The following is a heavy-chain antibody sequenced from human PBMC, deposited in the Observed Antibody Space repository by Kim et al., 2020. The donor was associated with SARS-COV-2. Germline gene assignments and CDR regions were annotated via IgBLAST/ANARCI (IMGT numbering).Heavy chain of an antibody. V-gene: IGHV4-59*01. Sequence: SETLSLTCTVSGGSISSYYWSWIRQPPGKGLEWIGYIYYSGSTNYNPSLKSRVTISVDTSKNQFSLKLSSVTTADTAVYYCARGTTGKFYDSSGYPEYYFDYWGQGTLVTVSS. CDR1: GGSISSYY. CDR2: IYYSGST. CDR3: ARGTTGKFYDSSGYPEYYFDY. D-gene: IGHD3-22*01. J-gene: IGHJ4*02.